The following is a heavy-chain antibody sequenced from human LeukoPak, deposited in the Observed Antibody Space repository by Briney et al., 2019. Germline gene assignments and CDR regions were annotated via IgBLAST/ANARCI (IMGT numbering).Heavy chain of an antibody. V-gene: IGHV3-33*06. CDR3: VKEPAPYSLGDA. D-gene: IGHD5-18*01. CDR2: VWDNGINK. J-gene: IGHJ6*04. CDR1: GFTFSRYG. Sequence: QTGGSLRLSCAASGFTFSRYGMHWVRQAPGKGLEWVAVVWDNGINKLYADSVKGRFTISRDNSKHTLSLHMNSLRDEDTAVYYCVKEPAPYSLGDAWGKGTTVTVSS.